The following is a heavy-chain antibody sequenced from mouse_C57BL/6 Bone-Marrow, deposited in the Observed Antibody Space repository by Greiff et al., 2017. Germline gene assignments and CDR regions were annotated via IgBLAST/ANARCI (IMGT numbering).Heavy chain of an antibody. D-gene: IGHD6-1*02. V-gene: IGHV14-4*01. Sequence: VQLQQSGAELVRPGASVKLSCTASGFNIKDDYMHWVKQRPEQGLEWLGWIDPENGDTEYASKFQGKATITADTSSNTAYLQLSSLTSEDTAVYYCTTRQLDHYYAMDYWGQGTSVTVSS. CDR3: TTRQLDHYYAMDY. J-gene: IGHJ4*01. CDR2: IDPENGDT. CDR1: GFNIKDDY.